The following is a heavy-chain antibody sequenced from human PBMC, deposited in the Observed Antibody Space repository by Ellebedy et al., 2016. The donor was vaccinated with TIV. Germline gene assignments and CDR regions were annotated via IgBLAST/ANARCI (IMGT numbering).Heavy chain of an antibody. D-gene: IGHD3-16*01. CDR1: GFAFSSFV. CDR3: AKDGRMSYGYVFDN. J-gene: IGHJ4*02. CDR2: ISGIGTGT. Sequence: GGSLRLXCSASGFAFSSFVMSWVRQAPGKGLEWVSAISGIGTGTYYTNSVKGRFTISRDNSKNVVYLQMNSLRVDDTAVYYCAKDGRMSYGYVFDNWGQGIVVTVSS. V-gene: IGHV3-23*01.